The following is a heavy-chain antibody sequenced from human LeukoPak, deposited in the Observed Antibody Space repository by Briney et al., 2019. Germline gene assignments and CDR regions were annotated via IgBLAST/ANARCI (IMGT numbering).Heavy chain of an antibody. D-gene: IGHD2-15*01. CDR1: GYTFTSYD. J-gene: IGHJ6*02. CDR3: ARGGRYCSGGSCYDYYGMDV. CDR2: MNPNSGNT. V-gene: IGHV1-8*01. Sequence: ASVKVSCKASGYTFTSYDINWVRQATGQGLEWMGWMNPNSGNTGYAQKFQGRVTMTRNTSISTAYVELSSLRSEDTAVYYCARGGRYCSGGSCYDYYGMDVWGQGTTVTVSS.